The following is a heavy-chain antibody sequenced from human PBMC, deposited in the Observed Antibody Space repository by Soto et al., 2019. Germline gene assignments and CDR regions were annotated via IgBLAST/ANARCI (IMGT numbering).Heavy chain of an antibody. V-gene: IGHV1-2*02. CDR2: INPNSGDT. J-gene: IGHJ4*02. Sequence: QVQLVQSGAEVKTPGASVKVSCKTSGYTFTGYYIHWILQAPGQGLEWMGWINPNSGDTNYSQDFPGRVTMTSDTSFTTAYVELTRLRSDDTAVYYCARREQWLENFDYWGQGTLVTVSS. D-gene: IGHD6-19*01. CDR1: GYTFTGYY. CDR3: ARREQWLENFDY.